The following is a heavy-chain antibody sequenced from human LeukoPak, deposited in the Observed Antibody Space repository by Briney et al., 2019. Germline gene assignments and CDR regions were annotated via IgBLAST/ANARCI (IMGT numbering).Heavy chain of an antibody. CDR3: ARDDGSSWYFPGAFDI. J-gene: IGHJ3*02. CDR2: IYSGGST. Sequence: PGGSLRLSCTVSGFTVSSNSMSWVRQAPGKGLEWVSVIYSGGSTYYADSVKGRFTISRDNSKNTLYLQMNSLRAEDTAVYYCARDDGSSWYFPGAFDIWGQGTMVTVSS. CDR1: GFTVSSNS. D-gene: IGHD6-13*01. V-gene: IGHV3-66*01.